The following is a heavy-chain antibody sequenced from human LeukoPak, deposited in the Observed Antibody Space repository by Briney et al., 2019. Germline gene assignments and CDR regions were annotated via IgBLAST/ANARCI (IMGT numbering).Heavy chain of an antibody. Sequence: GGSLRLSCAASGFTFSSYSMNWVRQAPGKGLEWVSSISSGSSYKYYADSVKGRFTISRDNAKNSLYLQMNSLRAEDTAVYYCARDKDYGDKRLLDYWGQGTLVTVSS. V-gene: IGHV3-21*01. D-gene: IGHD4-23*01. CDR2: ISSGSSYK. J-gene: IGHJ4*02. CDR3: ARDKDYGDKRLLDY. CDR1: GFTFSSYS.